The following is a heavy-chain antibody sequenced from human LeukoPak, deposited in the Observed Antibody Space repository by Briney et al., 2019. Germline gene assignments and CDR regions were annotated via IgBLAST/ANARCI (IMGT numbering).Heavy chain of an antibody. J-gene: IGHJ4*02. D-gene: IGHD5-12*01. CDR1: GYSFTSYW. CDR2: IDPSDSYT. V-gene: IGHV5-10-1*01. Sequence: GESLKISCKGSGYSFTSYWIGWVRQVPGKGLEWMGRIDPSDSYTKYSPSFQVHVTISADKSISTAYLQWSSLKASDTAMYYCARRLYSGDEAYDYWGQGTLVTVSS. CDR3: ARRLYSGDEAYDY.